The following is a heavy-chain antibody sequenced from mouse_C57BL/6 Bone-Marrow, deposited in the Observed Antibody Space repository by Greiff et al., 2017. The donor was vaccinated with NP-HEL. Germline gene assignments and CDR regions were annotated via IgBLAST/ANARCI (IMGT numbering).Heavy chain of an antibody. J-gene: IGHJ3*01. CDR3: ARNFPYYGSSLFAY. CDR2: ISDGGSYT. Sequence: EVQRVESGGGLVKPGGSLKLSCAASGFTFSSYAMSWVRQTPEKRLEWVATISDGGSYTYYPDNVKGRFTISRDNAENNLYLQMSHLKSEDTAMYYCARNFPYYGSSLFAYWGQGTLVTVSA. CDR1: GFTFSSYA. V-gene: IGHV5-4*01. D-gene: IGHD1-1*01.